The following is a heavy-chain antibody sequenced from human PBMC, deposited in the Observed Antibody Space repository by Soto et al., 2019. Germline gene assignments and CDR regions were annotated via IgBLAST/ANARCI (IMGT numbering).Heavy chain of an antibody. CDR1: GDSINNGDYY. CDR3: SREGYNYNGMDV. Sequence: QVQLQESGPGLVNPSQTLSLTCTVSGDSINNGDYYWSWVRHHPVKGLEWIGYIYYSWATSNNPSLKGRVTISLDTSESHFSLRLSSVTAADTAVYYCSREGYNYNGMDVWGQGTTVTVSS. J-gene: IGHJ6*02. V-gene: IGHV4-31*03. CDR2: IYYSWAT.